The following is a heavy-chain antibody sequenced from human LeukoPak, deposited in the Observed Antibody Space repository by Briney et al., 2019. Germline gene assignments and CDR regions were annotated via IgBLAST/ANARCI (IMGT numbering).Heavy chain of an antibody. Sequence: ASVKVSCKASGYTFISHGISWVRQAPGQGLEWMGWVSAYADDTNYVQKFRGRITMTTDTSTSTAYMELRSLRSDDTAVYYCARDCIGCLGFDYWGQGTLVTVSS. CDR2: VSAYADDT. D-gene: IGHD1-26*01. CDR3: ARDCIGCLGFDY. CDR1: GYTFISHG. V-gene: IGHV1-18*01. J-gene: IGHJ4*02.